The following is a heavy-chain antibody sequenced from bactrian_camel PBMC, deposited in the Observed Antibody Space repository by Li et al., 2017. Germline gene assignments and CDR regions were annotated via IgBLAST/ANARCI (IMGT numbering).Heavy chain of an antibody. J-gene: IGHJ4*01. CDR1: AYTYSWNL. D-gene: IGHD5*01. Sequence: HVQLVESGGGSVPAGGSLRLSCAASAYTYSWNLMGWFRQAPGKEREGVAGISPGSTITWYTDSVKGRFTISHDSAENTVYLEMNSLKPEDTAMYYCAADVVLCLYGLGTADRIDYWGQGTQVTVS. CDR2: ISPGSTIT. CDR3: AADVVLCLYGLGTADRIDY. V-gene: IGHV3-3*01.